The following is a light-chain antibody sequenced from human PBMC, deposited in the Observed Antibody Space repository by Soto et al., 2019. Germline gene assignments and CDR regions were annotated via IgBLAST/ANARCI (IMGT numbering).Light chain of an antibody. Sequence: NFMLTQPHSVSKSPGKTITISCTRSSGNIASNYVQWYQQRPGGAPTTVIYDDDQRPSGVPDRFSGSIDSSSNSASLTISGLKTEDEADYHCQSYDGTTVVFGGGTKLTVL. CDR3: QSYDGTTVV. J-gene: IGLJ2*01. CDR2: DDD. CDR1: SGNIASNY. V-gene: IGLV6-57*04.